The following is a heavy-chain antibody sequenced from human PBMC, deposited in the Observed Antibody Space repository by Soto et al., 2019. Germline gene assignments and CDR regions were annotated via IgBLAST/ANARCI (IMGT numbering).Heavy chain of an antibody. Sequence: PAGSLRLSCAASRFTFNNFAMSWVRQAPGKGLEWVSAIYSGGSTYYADSVKGRFTISRDNSRNTLYLQMNSLRAEDTAVYFCARCDGSATFSFFFAYWGEGPPVTV. CDR1: RFTFNNFA. V-gene: IGHV3-66*01. D-gene: IGHD3-10*01. CDR2: IYSGGST. CDR3: ARCDGSATFSFFFAY. J-gene: IGHJ4*02.